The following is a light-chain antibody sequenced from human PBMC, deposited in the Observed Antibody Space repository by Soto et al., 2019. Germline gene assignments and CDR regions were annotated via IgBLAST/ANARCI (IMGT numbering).Light chain of an antibody. J-gene: IGKJ1*01. CDR2: GAS. CDR1: QSVSNNY. CDR3: QQYGSSGT. V-gene: IGKV3-20*01. Sequence: EIALTQSPATLSVSPGDRVTLSCRASQSVSNNYLAWYQQKPGQAPRLLIYGASNRATGIPDRFSGSGSGTDFTLTISRLEPEDFAVYYCQQYGSSGTFGQGTKVDIK.